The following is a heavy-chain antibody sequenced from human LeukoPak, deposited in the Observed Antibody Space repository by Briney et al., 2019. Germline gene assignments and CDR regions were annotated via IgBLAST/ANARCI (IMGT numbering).Heavy chain of an antibody. CDR1: GFTLSSYG. CDR3: ARVLHKRNYDSSDYYGS. CDR2: IKQDGSEK. J-gene: IGHJ4*02. D-gene: IGHD3-22*01. Sequence: GGSLRLSCAASGFTLSSYGMAWVRQAPGKGLEWVANIKQDGSEKYYVDSVKGRFTISRDNAKNSLYLQMNSLRAEDTAVYYCARVLHKRNYDSSDYYGSWGQGTLVTVSS. V-gene: IGHV3-7*04.